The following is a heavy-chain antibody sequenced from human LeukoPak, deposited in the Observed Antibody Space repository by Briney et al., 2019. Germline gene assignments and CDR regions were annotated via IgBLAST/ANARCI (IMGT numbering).Heavy chain of an antibody. J-gene: IGHJ4*02. CDR1: GFPFSAYA. CDR3: AKESLRGHSYGFDN. V-gene: IGHV3-23*01. D-gene: IGHD5-18*01. Sequence: QPGGSLRLSCAASGFPFSAYAMSWVRQAPGKGLEWVSAISASGDTTYYADSVRGRFTISRDNSKNTLYLQMNSLGAGDTALYYCAKESLRGHSYGFDNWGQGTLVTVSS. CDR2: ISASGDTT.